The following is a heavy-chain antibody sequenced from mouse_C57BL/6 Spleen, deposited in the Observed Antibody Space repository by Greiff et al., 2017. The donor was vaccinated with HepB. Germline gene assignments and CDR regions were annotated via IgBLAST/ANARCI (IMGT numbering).Heavy chain of an antibody. CDR1: GYTFTSYW. Sequence: QVQLQQSGAELAKPGASVKLSCKASGYTFTSYWMHWVKQRPGQGLEWIGYINPSSGYTKYNQKFKDKATLTADQSSSTAYLQLSSLTYEDSEVYYCAIVAEFITTPLDFWGQGTTLTVSS. J-gene: IGHJ2*01. V-gene: IGHV1-7*01. CDR2: INPSSGYT. CDR3: AIVAEFITTPLDF. D-gene: IGHD1-1*01.